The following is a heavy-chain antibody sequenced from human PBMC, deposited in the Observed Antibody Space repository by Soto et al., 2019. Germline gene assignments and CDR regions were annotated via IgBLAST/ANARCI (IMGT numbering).Heavy chain of an antibody. CDR3: ARGDRPDFDY. J-gene: IGHJ4*02. V-gene: IGHV3-33*01. D-gene: IGHD6-6*01. Sequence: QVQLVESGGGMVQPGRSLRLSCAASGFTFSNFGMHWVRQAPGKVLEWVAVIWDDGSETFYADSVKGRFTISRDNSKNTLYLQMNSLRAEDTALYFCARGDRPDFDYWGQGTLVTVSS. CDR1: GFTFSNFG. CDR2: IWDDGSET.